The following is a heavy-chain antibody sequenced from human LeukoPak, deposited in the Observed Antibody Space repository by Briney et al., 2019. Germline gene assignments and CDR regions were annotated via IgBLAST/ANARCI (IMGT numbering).Heavy chain of an antibody. J-gene: IGHJ6*03. Sequence: SETLSLTCTVPGGSISSSSYYWGWVRQPPGKGLEWIGSIYYSGSTYYNPSLKSRATISVDTSKNQFSLKLSSVTAADTAVYYCARVGGGSKHYYMDVWGKGTTVTVSS. CDR1: GGSISSSSYY. CDR2: IYYSGST. D-gene: IGHD4-11*01. V-gene: IGHV4-39*07. CDR3: ARVGGGSKHYYMDV.